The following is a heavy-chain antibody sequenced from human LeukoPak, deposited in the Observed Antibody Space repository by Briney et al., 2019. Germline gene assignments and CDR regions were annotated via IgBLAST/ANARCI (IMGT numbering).Heavy chain of an antibody. J-gene: IGHJ5*02. CDR2: INHSGST. D-gene: IGHD3-22*01. V-gene: IGHV4-34*01. Sequence: SETLSLTCAVYGGSFSGYYWSWIRQPPGKGLEWIGEINHSGSTNYNPSLKSRVTISVDTSKNQFSLKLSSVTAADTAVYYCAREKYYYDSSGYYYLDNWFDPWGQGTLVTVSS. CDR3: AREKYYYDSSGYYYLDNWFDP. CDR1: GGSFSGYY.